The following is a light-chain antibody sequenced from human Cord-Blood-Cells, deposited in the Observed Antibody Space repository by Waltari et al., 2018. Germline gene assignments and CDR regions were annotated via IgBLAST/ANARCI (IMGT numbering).Light chain of an antibody. V-gene: IGKV3-15*01. Sequence: EIVMTQSPATLSVSPGDRATLSCRASQRVSSNLAWYQQKPGQAPRPLIYGASTRATGIPARFSGSGSGTEFTLTISSLQSEDFAVYYCQQYNNWPPWTVGQGTKVEIK. CDR2: GAS. CDR1: QRVSSN. CDR3: QQYNNWPPWT. J-gene: IGKJ1*01.